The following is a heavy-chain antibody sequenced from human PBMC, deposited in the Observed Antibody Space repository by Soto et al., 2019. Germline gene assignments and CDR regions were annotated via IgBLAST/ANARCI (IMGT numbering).Heavy chain of an antibody. D-gene: IGHD3-22*01. V-gene: IGHV4-34*01. J-gene: IGHJ4*01. CDR2: INHSGGT. CDR3: ARGSVDTVDSSGFYEY. Sequence: PSETLSLTCAVYGGSFSAYYWSCIRQPPGKGLEWIGEINHSGGTSYNPSLKSRVTISVDTSKSQFSLKLTSVTAADRAVYYCARGSVDTVDSSGFYEYWVHGTPVTVSS. CDR1: GGSFSAYY.